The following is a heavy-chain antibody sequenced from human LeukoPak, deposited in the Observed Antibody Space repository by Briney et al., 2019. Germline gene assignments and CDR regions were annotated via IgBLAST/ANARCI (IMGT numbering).Heavy chain of an antibody. V-gene: IGHV4-34*01. J-gene: IGHJ5*02. D-gene: IGHD2-21*02. CDR1: GGSFSGYC. Sequence: PSETLSLTCAVYGGSFSGYCWSWIRQPPGKGLEWIGEINHSGSTNYNPSLKSRVTISVDTSKNQFSLKLSSVTAADTAVYYCARGYTLLFGWFDPWGQGTLVTVSS. CDR2: INHSGST. CDR3: ARGYTLLFGWFDP.